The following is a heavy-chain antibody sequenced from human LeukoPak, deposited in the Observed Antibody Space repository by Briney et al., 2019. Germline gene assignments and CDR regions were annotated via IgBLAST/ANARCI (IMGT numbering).Heavy chain of an antibody. CDR1: GYTFTSYD. J-gene: IGHJ4*02. CDR2: IIPIFGTA. D-gene: IGHD3-3*01. V-gene: IGHV1-69*13. CDR3: ARDSRPEGYDFWSGSTD. Sequence: GASVKVSCKASGYTFTSYDINWVRQATGQGLEWMGGIIPIFGTANYAQKFQGRVTITADESTSTAYMELSSLRSEDTAVYYCARDSRPEGYDFWSGSTDWGQGTLVTVSS.